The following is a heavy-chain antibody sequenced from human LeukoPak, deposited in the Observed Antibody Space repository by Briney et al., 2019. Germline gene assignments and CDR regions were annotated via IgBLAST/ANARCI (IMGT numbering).Heavy chain of an antibody. CDR2: FIPIFDSP. Sequence: ASVKVSCMASVPTFTSYAINWVRQAPGQGLEWMGGFIPIFDSPTYAQKFQGRVTFTTDESTSTAYMELSNLRSDDTAVFYCAGFFYDSSGAAFDIWGQGTMVTVSS. CDR3: AGFFYDSSGAAFDI. V-gene: IGHV1-69*05. J-gene: IGHJ3*02. CDR1: VPTFTSYA. D-gene: IGHD3-22*01.